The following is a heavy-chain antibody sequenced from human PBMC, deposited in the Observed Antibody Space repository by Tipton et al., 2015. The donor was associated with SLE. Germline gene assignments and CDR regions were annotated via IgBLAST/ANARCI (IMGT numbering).Heavy chain of an antibody. Sequence: TLSLTCAVYGGSFSGYYWSWIRQPPGKGLEWIGYIYYSGSTNYNPSLKSRVTISVDTSKNQFSLKLSSVTAADTAVYYCARARLGRGYSYGYGAFDIWGQGTMVTVSS. CDR1: GGSFSGYY. CDR3: ARARLGRGYSYGYGAFDI. D-gene: IGHD5-18*01. V-gene: IGHV4-59*01. CDR2: IYYSGST. J-gene: IGHJ3*02.